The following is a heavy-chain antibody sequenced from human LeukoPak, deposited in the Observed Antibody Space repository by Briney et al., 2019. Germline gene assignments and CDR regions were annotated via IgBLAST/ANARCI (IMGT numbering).Heavy chain of an antibody. CDR1: GGTFSSYA. V-gene: IGHV1-69*04. CDR2: IIPILGIA. CDR3: ARDSLSGSGSYYNGDY. J-gene: IGHJ4*02. Sequence: SVKVSCKASGGTFSSYAISWVRQAPGQGLEWMGRIIPILGIANYAQKFQGRVTITADKSTSTAYKELSSLRSEDTAVYYCARDSLSGSGSYYNGDYWGQGTLVTVSS. D-gene: IGHD3-10*01.